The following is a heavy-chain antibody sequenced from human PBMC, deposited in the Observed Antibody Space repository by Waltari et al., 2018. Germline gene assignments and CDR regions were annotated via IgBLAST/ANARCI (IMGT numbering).Heavy chain of an antibody. CDR2: IYYSGST. CDR1: GGSISSYY. CDR3: ARHRPPAYSGSYSPLDP. J-gene: IGHJ5*02. D-gene: IGHD1-26*01. V-gene: IGHV4-59*08. Sequence: QVQLQESGPGLVKPSETLSLTCTVSGGSISSYYWSWIRQPPGKGLEWIGYIYYSGSTNYNPSLKSRVTISLDTSKNQFSLKLSSVTAADTAVYYCARHRPPAYSGSYSPLDPWGQGTLVSVSS.